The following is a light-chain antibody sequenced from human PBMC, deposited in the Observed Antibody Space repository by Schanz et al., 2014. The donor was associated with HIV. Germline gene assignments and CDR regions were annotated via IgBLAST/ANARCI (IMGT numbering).Light chain of an antibody. CDR1: LSISSRS. V-gene: IGKV3D-20*02. CDR3: QQRTNWPPWT. Sequence: ENALTQSPGILSLSPGERATLSCRASLSISSRSLAWYQQKPGQAPRVLIYGASNRATGIPDRFSGSGSGTEFTLTISSLQSEDFAVYYCQQRTNWPPWTFGQGTKVEFK. J-gene: IGKJ1*01. CDR2: GAS.